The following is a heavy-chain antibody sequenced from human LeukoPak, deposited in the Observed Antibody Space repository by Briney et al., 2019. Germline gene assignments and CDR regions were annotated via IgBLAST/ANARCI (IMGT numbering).Heavy chain of an antibody. CDR3: AKGQGSG. D-gene: IGHD6-25*01. J-gene: IGHJ4*02. CDR2: ISYDGSNK. CDR1: GFTFSSYA. Sequence: GGSLRLSCAASGFTFSSYAMHWVRQAPGKGLEWVAVISYDGSNKYYADSVKGRFTISRDNSKNTLYLQMNSLRADDTAVYYCAKGQGSGWGQGTLVTVSS. V-gene: IGHV3-30-3*01.